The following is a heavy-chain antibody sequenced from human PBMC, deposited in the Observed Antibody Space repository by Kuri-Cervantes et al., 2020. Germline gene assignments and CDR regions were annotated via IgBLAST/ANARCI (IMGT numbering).Heavy chain of an antibody. Sequence: GGSLRLSCAASGFTFSSYSMDWVRQAPGKGLEWVSSISSSSSYIYYADSVKGRFTISRDNAKNSLYLQMNSLRAEDTAVYYCASTGGDYGGYYFDYWGQGTLVTDSS. J-gene: IGHJ4*02. CDR3: ASTGGDYGGYYFDY. D-gene: IGHD4-17*01. CDR1: GFTFSSYS. CDR2: ISSSSSYI. V-gene: IGHV3-21*01.